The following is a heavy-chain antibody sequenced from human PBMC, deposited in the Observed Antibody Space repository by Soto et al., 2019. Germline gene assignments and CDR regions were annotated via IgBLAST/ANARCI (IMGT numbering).Heavy chain of an antibody. CDR2: IKSKTDGGTT. J-gene: IGHJ6*02. CDR1: GFTFSNAW. V-gene: IGHV3-15*07. Sequence: GGSLRLSCAASGFTFSNAWMNWVRQAPGKGLEWVGRIKSKTDGGTTDYAAPGKGRFTISRDDSKNTLYLQMNSLKTEDTAVYYCTTTILRSPESTIFGVVILNYYYYGMDVWGQGTTVTVSS. D-gene: IGHD3-3*01. CDR3: TTTILRSPESTIFGVVILNYYYYGMDV.